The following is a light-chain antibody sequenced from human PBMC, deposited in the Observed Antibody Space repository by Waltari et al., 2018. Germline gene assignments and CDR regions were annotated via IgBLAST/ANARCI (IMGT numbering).Light chain of an antibody. J-gene: IGLJ3*02. Sequence: QSALTQPPSASGSPGQSVTISCTRTSSDVGRYDFVSWYQQHPDNVPKLLIYEVTRRPPGLPDRFAGSTSGNTASRTVSGLRAADEADNYCSSYAGTNELVFGGGTKLTAL. CDR3: SSYAGTNELV. CDR2: EVT. V-gene: IGLV2-8*01. CDR1: SSDVGRYDF.